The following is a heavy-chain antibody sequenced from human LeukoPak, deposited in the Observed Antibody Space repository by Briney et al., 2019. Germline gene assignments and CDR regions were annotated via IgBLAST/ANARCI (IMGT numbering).Heavy chain of an antibody. D-gene: IGHD5/OR15-5a*01. Sequence: GGSLRLSCAASGFTVDSNYLNWVRQAPGKGLEWVSTIYTGGNTYYAASVKGRFTISRDFSKNTVFLHMNSLRAEDTAMYYCARASTDYYAMDVWGQGTAVTVSS. CDR1: GFTVDSNY. V-gene: IGHV3-53*01. CDR2: IYTGGNT. CDR3: ARASTDYYAMDV. J-gene: IGHJ6*02.